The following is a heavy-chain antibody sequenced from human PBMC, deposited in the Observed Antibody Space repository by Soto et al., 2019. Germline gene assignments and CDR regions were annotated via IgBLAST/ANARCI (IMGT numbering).Heavy chain of an antibody. J-gene: IGHJ4*02. CDR3: AREPPETPPDY. V-gene: IGHV1-18*01. CDR2: ISAKNGNT. CDR1: GYTFSDYG. Sequence: ASVKVSCKTSGYTFSDYGISWVRQAPGQGLEWMGWISAKNGNTNFAQKFRGRVTMITDTSTNTVYMELRNLRLDDTAVYYCAREPPETPPDYWGQGTLGTVSS.